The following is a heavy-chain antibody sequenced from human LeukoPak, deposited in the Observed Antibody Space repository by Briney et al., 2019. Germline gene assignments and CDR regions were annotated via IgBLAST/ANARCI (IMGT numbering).Heavy chain of an antibody. Sequence: PGGSLRLSCAASGFTFSSYAMSWVRQAPGKGLEWVSAISGSGGSTYYADSVKGRFTISRDNSKNTLYLQMNSLRAEDTAVYYCARDRGFGRIVEAFDIWGQGTMVTVSS. CDR1: GFTFSSYA. CDR3: ARDRGFGRIVEAFDI. J-gene: IGHJ3*02. D-gene: IGHD1-26*01. CDR2: ISGSGGST. V-gene: IGHV3-23*01.